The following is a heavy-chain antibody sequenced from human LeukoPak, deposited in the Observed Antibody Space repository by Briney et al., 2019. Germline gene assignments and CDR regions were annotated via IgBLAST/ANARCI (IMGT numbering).Heavy chain of an antibody. CDR3: AKADTMTYDAFDM. CDR2: ISWNSGKI. CDR1: GFTFDDYA. V-gene: IGHV3-9*03. Sequence: GRSLRLSCAASGFTFDDYAMHWVRQAPGKGLERVSGISWNSGKIGYADSVKGRFTISRDNAKNSLYLQMNSLRAEDMALYYCAKADTMTYDAFDMWGQGTMVTVSS. J-gene: IGHJ3*02. D-gene: IGHD5-18*01.